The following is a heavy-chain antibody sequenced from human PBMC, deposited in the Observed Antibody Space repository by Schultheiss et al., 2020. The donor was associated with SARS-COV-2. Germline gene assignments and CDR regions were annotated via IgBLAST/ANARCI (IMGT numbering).Heavy chain of an antibody. D-gene: IGHD6-13*01. J-gene: IGHJ4*02. CDR2: ISQSGTT. V-gene: IGHV3-66*02. Sequence: GGSLRLSCAASGFIFSTAWINWVRQAPGEGLEWVSVISQSGTTNYADSVKGRFTISRDVSENTLYLQMNSLRAEDTAVYYCARVTASGYSSSWPDYWGQGTLVTVSS. CDR3: ARVTASGYSSSWPDY. CDR1: GFIFSTAW.